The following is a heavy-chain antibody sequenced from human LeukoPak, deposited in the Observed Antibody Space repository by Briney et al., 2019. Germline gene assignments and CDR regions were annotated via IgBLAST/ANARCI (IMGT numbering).Heavy chain of an antibody. V-gene: IGHV5-51*01. J-gene: IGHJ6*02. CDR1: GYSFTNYW. CDR2: IYPGDSDT. Sequence: GESLKISCKGSGYSFTNYWVGWVRQMPGKGLESMGIIYPGDSDTRYNPSFQGQVTISVDKSISTAYLQWGSLKASDTAIYYCARLSTGRLQNPQYYGMDVWGQGTTVTVSS. CDR3: ARLSTGRLQNPQYYGMDV. D-gene: IGHD6-25*01.